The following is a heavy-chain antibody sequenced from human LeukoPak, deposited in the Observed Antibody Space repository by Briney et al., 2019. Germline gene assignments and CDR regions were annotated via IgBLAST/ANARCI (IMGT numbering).Heavy chain of an antibody. J-gene: IGHJ4*02. CDR3: ARAYCSSTSCFE. CDR2: ISTSSSAI. CDR1: GLIFSSYS. V-gene: IGHV3-48*01. D-gene: IGHD2-2*01. Sequence: GGSLRLSCAASGLIFSSYSMNWVRQAPGKGLEWVSSISTSSSAIYYADSVKGRFTISRDNAKNSLFLQMDSLRAEDTAVYYCARAYCSSTSCFEWDQGTLVTVSS.